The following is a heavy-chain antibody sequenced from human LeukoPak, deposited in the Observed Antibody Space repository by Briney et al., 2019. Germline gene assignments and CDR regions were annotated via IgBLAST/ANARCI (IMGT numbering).Heavy chain of an antibody. CDR2: IYHSGST. CDR3: ARNGWDYYYYGMDV. V-gene: IGHV4-30-2*01. Sequence: SETLSLTCAVSGGSISSGGYSWSWIRQPPGKALEWIGYIYHSGSTYYNPSLKSRVTISVDRSKNQFSLKLSSVTAADTAVYYCARNGWDYYYYGMDVWAKGPRSPSP. D-gene: IGHD6-19*01. CDR1: GGSISSGGYS. J-gene: IGHJ6*02.